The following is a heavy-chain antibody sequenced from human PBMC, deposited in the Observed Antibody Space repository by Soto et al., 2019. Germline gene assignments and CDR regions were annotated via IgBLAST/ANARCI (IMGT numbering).Heavy chain of an antibody. CDR2: IWYDGSKK. CDR3: ARDHSVYDFVDKYYYYMDI. CDR1: GLAFGYFG. Sequence: QMELVESGGGVVQPGRSVRLSCSASGLAFGYFGMHWVRQAPGKGLEWVALIWYDGSKKFYGDAVKGRFTISRDNSKNTMYLEMNSLRVEDTAVYYCARDHSVYDFVDKYYYYMDIWGKGTTVTVSS. D-gene: IGHD3-3*01. V-gene: IGHV3-33*08. J-gene: IGHJ6*03.